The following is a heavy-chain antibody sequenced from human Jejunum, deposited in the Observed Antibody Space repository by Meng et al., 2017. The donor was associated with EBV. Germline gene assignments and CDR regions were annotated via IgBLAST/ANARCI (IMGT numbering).Heavy chain of an antibody. CDR1: GGSIRSSGYY. CDR3: ARAGYCSSTTCPRWFDP. V-gene: IGHV4-39*07. J-gene: IGHJ5*02. Sequence: LKLQGSVPGWVKPSETLSLTGTVSGGSIRSSGYYWGWIRQPPGKGLQWIGSIYDSGTTYYNPSLRSRVTISVDTSKNQFSLKLNSVTAADTAVYYCARAGYCSSTTCPRWFDPWGQGTLVTVSS. D-gene: IGHD2-2*01. CDR2: IYDSGTT.